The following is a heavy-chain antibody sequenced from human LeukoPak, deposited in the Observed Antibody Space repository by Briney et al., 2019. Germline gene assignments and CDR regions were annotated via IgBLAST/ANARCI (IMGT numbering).Heavy chain of an antibody. J-gene: IGHJ4*02. V-gene: IGHV3-21*01. Sequence: GGSLRLSCAASGFTLSSYSMSWVRQAPGKGLEWVSSISSSTNYIYYADSVKGRFTISRDNAKNSLYLQMNSLRVEDTAVYYCARVPGDYWGQGTLVTVSS. CDR3: ARVPGDY. CDR1: GFTLSSYS. CDR2: ISSSTNYI.